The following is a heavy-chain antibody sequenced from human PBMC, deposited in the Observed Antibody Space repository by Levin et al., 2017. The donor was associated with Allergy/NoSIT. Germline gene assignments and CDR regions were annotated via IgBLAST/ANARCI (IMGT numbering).Heavy chain of an antibody. J-gene: IGHJ1*01. CDR1: GYTFTSYD. CDR3: ARASYDSSGYYLTEYFQH. D-gene: IGHD3-22*01. CDR2: MNPNSGNT. V-gene: IGHV1-8*01. Sequence: ASVKVSCKASGYTFTSYDINWVRQATGQGLEWMGWMNPNSGNTGYAQKFQGRVTMTRNTSISTAYMELSSLRSEDTAVYYCARASYDSSGYYLTEYFQHWGQGTLVTVSS.